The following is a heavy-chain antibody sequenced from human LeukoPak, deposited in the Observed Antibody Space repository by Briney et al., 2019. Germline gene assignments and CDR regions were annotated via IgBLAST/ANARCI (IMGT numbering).Heavy chain of an antibody. V-gene: IGHV4-4*07. CDR1: GGSISSYY. Sequence: PSETLSLTCTVSGGSISSYYWSWIRQPAGKGLEWIGRIYTSGSTNYNPSLKSRVTMSVDTSKNQFSLKLSSVTAADTAVYYCARDRFPGYCSSTSCYLGYNWFDPWGQGTLVTVYS. CDR3: ARDRFPGYCSSTSCYLGYNWFDP. J-gene: IGHJ5*02. D-gene: IGHD2-2*01. CDR2: IYTSGST.